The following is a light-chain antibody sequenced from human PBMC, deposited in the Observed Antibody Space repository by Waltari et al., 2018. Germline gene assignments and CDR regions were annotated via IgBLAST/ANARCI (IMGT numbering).Light chain of an antibody. CDR3: SSYTSGSIVV. J-gene: IGLJ1*01. CDR1: SSDVGGYDF. Sequence: QSALTQPASVSGSPGQSITISCTGTSSDVGGYDFVSWYQQHPGKAPKLSIYEVSTRPPGFSHRFFGSKSGSTASLTISGLQAEDEADYYCSSYTSGSIVVFGTGTKVTVL. CDR2: EVS. V-gene: IGLV2-14*01.